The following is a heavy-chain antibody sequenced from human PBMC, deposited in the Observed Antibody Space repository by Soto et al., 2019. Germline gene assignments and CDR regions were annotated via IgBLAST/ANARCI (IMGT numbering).Heavy chain of an antibody. V-gene: IGHV1-2*02. D-gene: IGHD6-13*01. J-gene: IGHJ6*02. Sequence: ASVKVSCKASGYTFTGYYMHWVRQAPGQGLEWMGWINPNSGGTNYAQKFQGRVTMTRDTSISTAYMELSRLRSDDTAVYYCARDRNSSWSYYYYGMDVWGQGTQVTDYS. CDR1: GYTFTGYY. CDR3: ARDRNSSWSYYYYGMDV. CDR2: INPNSGGT.